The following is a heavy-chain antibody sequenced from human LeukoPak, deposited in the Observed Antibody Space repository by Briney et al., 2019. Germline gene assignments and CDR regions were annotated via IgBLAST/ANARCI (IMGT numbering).Heavy chain of an antibody. J-gene: IGHJ3*02. D-gene: IGHD3-22*01. Sequence: GGSLRLSCAASGFTFSSYGMSWVRQAPGKGLEWVAFIRFDGSNKYYADSVKGRFTISRDNSKNTLYLQMNSLRAEDTAVYYCAKSSGYYYDAFDIWGQGTMVTVSS. CDR2: IRFDGSNK. V-gene: IGHV3-30*02. CDR3: AKSSGYYYDAFDI. CDR1: GFTFSSYG.